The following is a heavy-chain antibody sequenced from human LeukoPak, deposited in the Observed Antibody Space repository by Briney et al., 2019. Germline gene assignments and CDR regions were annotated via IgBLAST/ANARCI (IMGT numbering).Heavy chain of an antibody. Sequence: PSGTLSLTCAVSGGSISSSSWWSWVRQPPGKGLEWIGEVFHDGSPNYNPSSRGRVTILVDKSKNQFSLNLGSLTAADTAMYYCARDPNIVSAVTLRAFDIWGQGTMVSVSS. D-gene: IGHD5/OR15-5a*01. CDR1: GGSISSSSW. V-gene: IGHV4-4*02. CDR2: VFHDGSP. J-gene: IGHJ3*02. CDR3: ARDPNIVSAVTLRAFDI.